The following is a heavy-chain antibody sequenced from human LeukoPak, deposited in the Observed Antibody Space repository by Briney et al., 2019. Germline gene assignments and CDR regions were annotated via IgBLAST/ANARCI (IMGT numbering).Heavy chain of an antibody. CDR3: ARVLNSRITMIVGTIDY. CDR1: GGSISSYY. J-gene: IGHJ4*02. V-gene: IGHV4-59*12. Sequence: PSETLSLTCTVSGGSISSYYWNWIRQPPGKGLEWIGYIYYSGSTNYNPSLKSRVTISVDTSKNQFSLKLSSVTAADTAVYYCARVLNSRITMIVGTIDYWGQGTLVTVSS. D-gene: IGHD3-22*01. CDR2: IYYSGST.